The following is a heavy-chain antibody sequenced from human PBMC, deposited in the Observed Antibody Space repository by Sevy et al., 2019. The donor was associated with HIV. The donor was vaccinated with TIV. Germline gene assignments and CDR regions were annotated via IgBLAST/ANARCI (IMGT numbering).Heavy chain of an antibody. CDR2: IYSGGST. Sequence: GGSLRLSCAASGFTVSSNYMSWVRQAPGKGLEWVSVIYSGGSTYYADSVKGRLTISRDNSKNTLYLQMNSLRAEDTAVYYCARSHLYDSSGYYEGSFDYWGQGTLVTVSS. V-gene: IGHV3-53*01. CDR3: ARSHLYDSSGYYEGSFDY. J-gene: IGHJ4*02. D-gene: IGHD3-22*01. CDR1: GFTVSSNY.